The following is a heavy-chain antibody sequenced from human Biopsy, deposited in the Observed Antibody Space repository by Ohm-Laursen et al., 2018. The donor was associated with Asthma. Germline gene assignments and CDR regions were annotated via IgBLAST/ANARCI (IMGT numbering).Heavy chain of an antibody. V-gene: IGHV3-30*18. D-gene: IGHD1-26*01. CDR3: AKDVFPGWELRRGPDY. Sequence: SLRLSCSASGFTFGDYWMSWVRQAPGKGLDWVAVISFDGSNKNYIDSVKGRFTISRDNSRNTLHLQMNSLRAEDTAVYYCAKDVFPGWELRRGPDYWGQGTLVTVSS. J-gene: IGHJ4*02. CDR1: GFTFGDYW. CDR2: ISFDGSNK.